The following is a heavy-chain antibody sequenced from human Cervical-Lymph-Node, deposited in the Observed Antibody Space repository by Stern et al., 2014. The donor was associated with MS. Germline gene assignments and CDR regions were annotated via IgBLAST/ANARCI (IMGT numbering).Heavy chain of an antibody. J-gene: IGHJ4*01. CDR1: GYIFTDYY. CDR2: INPNSGGT. CDR3: ARGSGTAYDLRGDY. V-gene: IGHV1-2*02. D-gene: IGHD3-3*01. Sequence: QVQLVQSGAEARAPGASMKVSCKASGYIFTDYYLHWVRQAPGQGLEWLGWINPNSGGTIYAQNFQGRVTMTRDTSISTAYMELRWLGSADTAVYYCARGSGTAYDLRGDYWGQGTLVTVSS.